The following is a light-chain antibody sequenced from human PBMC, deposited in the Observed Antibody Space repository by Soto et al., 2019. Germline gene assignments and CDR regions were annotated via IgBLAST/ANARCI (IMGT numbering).Light chain of an antibody. V-gene: IGKV3-15*01. CDR3: QQYNNWPPT. J-gene: IGKJ1*01. CDR2: GAS. Sequence: EIVMTQSPATLSLSPGERATLSCRASQSVSSNLAWYQQKPGQAPRLLIYGASTRATGIPARFSGSGSGTEFTLTISSLQSEDFAVYYCQQYNNWPPTFGRGTKVDIK. CDR1: QSVSSN.